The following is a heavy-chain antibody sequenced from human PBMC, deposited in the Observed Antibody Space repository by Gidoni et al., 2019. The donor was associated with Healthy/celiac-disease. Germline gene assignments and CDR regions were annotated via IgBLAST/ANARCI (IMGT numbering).Heavy chain of an antibody. Sequence: QVQLVESGGGVVQPGRSLRLSCAASGFTFSSYGMHWVRQAPGKGLEWVAVISYDGSNKYYADSVKGRFTISRDNSKNTLYLQMNSLRAEDTAVYYCAKDSSYGSGSYYSLYGMDVWGQGTTVTVSS. CDR1: GFTFSSYG. V-gene: IGHV3-30*18. CDR2: ISYDGSNK. D-gene: IGHD3-10*01. CDR3: AKDSSYGSGSYYSLYGMDV. J-gene: IGHJ6*02.